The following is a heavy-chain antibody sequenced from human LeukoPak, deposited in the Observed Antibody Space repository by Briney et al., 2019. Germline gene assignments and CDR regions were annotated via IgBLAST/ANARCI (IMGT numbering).Heavy chain of an antibody. CDR1: GFTLSNHW. V-gene: IGHV3-7*03. CDR3: ARGDDSGYYDYFDY. J-gene: IGHJ4*02. CDR2: VNRDGSET. D-gene: IGHD3-22*01. Sequence: GGSLRLSCAASGFTLSNHWMTWVRQVPGRGPEWVANVNRDGSETYYLDSVKGRFTISKDNAKNSLYLQMNSLRAEDTAMYYCARGDDSGYYDYFDYWGQGALVTVSS.